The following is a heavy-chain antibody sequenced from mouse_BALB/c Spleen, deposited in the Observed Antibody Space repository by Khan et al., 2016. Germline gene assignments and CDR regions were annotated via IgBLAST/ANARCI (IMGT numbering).Heavy chain of an antibody. V-gene: IGHV1-54*01. D-gene: IGHD2-14*01. CDR1: GYAFTNYL. J-gene: IGHJ2*01. CDR3: ARKGYRYDPMDY. CDR2: IDPYNGGT. Sequence: QVQLQQSGAELVRPGTSVKVSCKASGYAFTNYLIEWVKQRPGQGLEWIGYIDPYNGGTSYNQKFKGKATLTVDKSSSTAFMHLNSLTSEDSAVYYCARKGYRYDPMDYWGQGTTLTVSS.